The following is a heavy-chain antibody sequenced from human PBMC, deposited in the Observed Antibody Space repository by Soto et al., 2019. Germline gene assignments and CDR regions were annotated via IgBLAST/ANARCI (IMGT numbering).Heavy chain of an antibody. CDR2: ISWNSGSI. J-gene: IGHJ6*03. V-gene: IGHV3-9*01. D-gene: IGHD3-3*01. Sequence: SLRLSCAASGVTCVDYAMHWVRQAPGKGLEWVSGISWNSGSIGYADSVKGRFTISRDNAKNSLYLQMNSLRAEDTALYYCAKANSQTYDFWSVSSHYYYYYRDVWGKGTRVTVSS. CDR1: GVTCVDYA. CDR3: AKANSQTYDFWSVSSHYYYYYRDV.